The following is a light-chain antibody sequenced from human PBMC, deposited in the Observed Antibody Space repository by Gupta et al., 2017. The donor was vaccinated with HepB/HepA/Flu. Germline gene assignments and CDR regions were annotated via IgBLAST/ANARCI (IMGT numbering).Light chain of an antibody. V-gene: IGKV1-39*01. Sequence: DIEMTQSLSSLSASVGDRVNITCRASQSISSYLNWYQQKPGKAPKLLIYAASSLQSGVPSRFSGSGSGTDFTLTISSRQPEDFATYYCQQSYSTPPTCSFGQGTKLEIK. J-gene: IGKJ2*04. CDR1: QSISSY. CDR2: AAS. CDR3: QQSYSTPPTCS.